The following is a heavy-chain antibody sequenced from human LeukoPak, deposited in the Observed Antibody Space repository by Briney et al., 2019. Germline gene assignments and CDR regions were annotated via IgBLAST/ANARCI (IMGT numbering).Heavy chain of an antibody. J-gene: IGHJ4*02. Sequence: SETLSLTCTVSGGSVSSGSYYWSWIRQPPGKGLEWIGYIYCSGSTNYNPSLKSRVTISVDTSKNQFSLKLSSVTAADTAVYYCARMQRDGYKPPFDYWGQGTLVTVSS. CDR1: GGSVSSGSYY. CDR2: IYCSGST. V-gene: IGHV4-61*01. CDR3: ARMQRDGYKPPFDY. D-gene: IGHD5-24*01.